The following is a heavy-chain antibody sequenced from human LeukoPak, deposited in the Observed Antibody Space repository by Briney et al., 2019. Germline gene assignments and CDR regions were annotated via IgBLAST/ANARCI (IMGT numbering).Heavy chain of an antibody. D-gene: IGHD3-22*01. CDR2: ISGSGGST. V-gene: IGHV3-23*01. Sequence: GGSLRLSCAASGFTFSSYAMSWVRQAPGKGLEWVSAISGSGGSTYYAGSVKGRFTISGDNSKNTLYLQMNSLRAEDTAVYYCVSYDSSGYLAAFDYWGQGTLVTVSS. J-gene: IGHJ4*02. CDR3: VSYDSSGYLAAFDY. CDR1: GFTFSSYA.